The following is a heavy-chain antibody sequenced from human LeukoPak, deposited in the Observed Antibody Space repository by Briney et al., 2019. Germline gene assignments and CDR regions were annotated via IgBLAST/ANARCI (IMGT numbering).Heavy chain of an antibody. Sequence: PGGSLRLSCAASGFTFNSYIMNWVRQAPGKGLEWVSSISGFGGSTYYADSVKGRFTISRDNSKNTLYLQMNSLRVEDTALYYCVKKVVVGATSPYSDFQDWGQGTLVTVSS. V-gene: IGHV3-23*01. J-gene: IGHJ1*01. CDR1: GFTFNSYI. D-gene: IGHD1-26*01. CDR3: VKKVVVGATSPYSDFQD. CDR2: ISGFGGST.